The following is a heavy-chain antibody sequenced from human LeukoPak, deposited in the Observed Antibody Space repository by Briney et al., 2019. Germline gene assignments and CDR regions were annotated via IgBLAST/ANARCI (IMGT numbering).Heavy chain of an antibody. CDR1: GFTFSSYW. CDR3: AELGITMIGGV. J-gene: IGHJ6*04. D-gene: IGHD3-10*02. CDR2: ISSSGSTI. Sequence: PGGSLGLSCASSGFTFSSYWMIWVREAPGKELEWVSYISSSGSTIYYADCVKGRFTISRDNAKNSLYLQMNSLRAEDTAVYYCAELGITMIGGVWGKGTTVTISS. V-gene: IGHV3-48*04.